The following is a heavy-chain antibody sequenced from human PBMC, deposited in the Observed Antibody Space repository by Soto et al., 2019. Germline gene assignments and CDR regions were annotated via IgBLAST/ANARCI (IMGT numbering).Heavy chain of an antibody. CDR1: GFSLRTDAVG. V-gene: IGHV2-5*01. Sequence: QITLKESGPTLVRPTQTLTLTCTVSGFSLRTDAVGVAWIRQSPGKALEWLGIIYWNGEKRYKSSLQTRLTITRDTSKNQVVLTMTDMDPLDTATYCCAHRIAAPGRTLDYWGQGVLVTVSS. CDR3: AHRIAAPGRTLDY. J-gene: IGHJ4*02. D-gene: IGHD6-13*01. CDR2: IYWNGEK.